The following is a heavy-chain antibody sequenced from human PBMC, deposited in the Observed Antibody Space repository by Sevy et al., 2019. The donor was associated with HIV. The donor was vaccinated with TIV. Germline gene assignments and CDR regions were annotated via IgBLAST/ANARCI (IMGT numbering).Heavy chain of an antibody. V-gene: IGHV3-21*04. CDR2: ISSSSSYI. Sequence: GGSLRLSCAASGFTFSSYSMNWVRQAPGKGLEWVSSISSSSSYIYYADSVKGRFTISRDESANNLFLQLNNLRAEDTGVYYCARMTSTWSIDSWGQGTLVTVSS. CDR3: ARMTSTWSIDS. J-gene: IGHJ4*02. CDR1: GFTFSSYS.